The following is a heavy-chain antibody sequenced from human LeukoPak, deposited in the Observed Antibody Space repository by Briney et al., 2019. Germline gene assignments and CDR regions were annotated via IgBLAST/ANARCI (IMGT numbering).Heavy chain of an antibody. CDR3: ARASSDYPFDY. CDR1: GGSIRSGGYS. CDR2: IYHSGST. V-gene: IGHV4-30-2*01. J-gene: IGHJ4*02. D-gene: IGHD4-11*01. Sequence: PSQTLSLTCAVYGGSIRSGGYSWSWIRQPPGKGLESIGYIYHSGSTYYNPSLKSRVTISVDRTKNQFSLKLSSVTAADTAVYYCARASSDYPFDYWGQGTLVTVSS.